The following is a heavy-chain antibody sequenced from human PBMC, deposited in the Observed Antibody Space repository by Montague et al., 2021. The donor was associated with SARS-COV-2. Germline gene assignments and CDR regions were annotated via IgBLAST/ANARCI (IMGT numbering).Heavy chain of an antibody. D-gene: IGHD2-21*01. CDR3: GRHHVDPYGMDV. CDR2: IYYTEXT. Sequence: SETLSLTCNVSGVSISSSSFYWGWIRQPPGNGLEWIGRIYYTEXTXYXXXXKSRVTISLDTSKNQFSLKLASVTAADTAMYYCGRHHVDPYGMDVWGQGTTVTVSS. V-gene: IGHV4-39*01. CDR1: GVSISSSSFY. J-gene: IGHJ6*02.